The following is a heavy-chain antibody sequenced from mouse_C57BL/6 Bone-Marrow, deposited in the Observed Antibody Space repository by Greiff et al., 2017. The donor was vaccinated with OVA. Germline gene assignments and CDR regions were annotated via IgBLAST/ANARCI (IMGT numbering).Heavy chain of an antibody. V-gene: IGHV2-5*01. D-gene: IGHD2-2*01. Sequence: QVQLKESGPGLVQPSQSLSITCTVSGFSLTSYGVHWVRQSPGKGLEWLGVIWRGGSTDYNAAFMSRLSITKDNSKSQVFFKMNSLQADDTAIYYCAKKAYGYPYAMDYWGQGTSVTVSS. J-gene: IGHJ4*01. CDR1: GFSLTSYG. CDR2: IWRGGST. CDR3: AKKAYGYPYAMDY.